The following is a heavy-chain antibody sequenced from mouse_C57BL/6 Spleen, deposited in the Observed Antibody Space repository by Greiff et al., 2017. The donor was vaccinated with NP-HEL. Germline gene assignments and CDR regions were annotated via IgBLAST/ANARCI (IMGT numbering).Heavy chain of an antibody. CDR2: IWSGGST. CDR1: GFSLTSYG. V-gene: IGHV2-2*01. CDR3: ARNNVNWDTFDY. D-gene: IGHD4-1*01. J-gene: IGHJ2*01. Sequence: QVHVKQSGPGLVQPSQSLSITCTVSGFSLTSYGVHWVRQSPGKGLEWLGVIWSGGSTDYNAAIISSLSISKDNSKSQVFFKMNSLQADDTAIYYCARNNVNWDTFDYWGQGTTLTVSS.